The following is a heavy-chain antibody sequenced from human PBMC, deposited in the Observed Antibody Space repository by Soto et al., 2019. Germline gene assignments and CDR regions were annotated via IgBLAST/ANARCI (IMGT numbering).Heavy chain of an antibody. CDR3: AKDLHIEMATIDY. D-gene: IGHD5-12*01. J-gene: IGHJ4*02. CDR2: ISGSGGST. Sequence: EVQLLESGGGLVQPGGSLRLSCAASGFTFSSYAMSWVRQAPGKGLEWVSAISGSGGSTYYADSVKGRFTISRDNSKNPLYLQMNSRRAEDTAVYYCAKDLHIEMATIDYWGQGTLVTVSS. CDR1: GFTFSSYA. V-gene: IGHV3-23*01.